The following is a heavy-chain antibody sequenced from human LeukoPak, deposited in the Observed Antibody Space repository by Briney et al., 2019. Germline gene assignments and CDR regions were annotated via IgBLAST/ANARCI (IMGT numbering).Heavy chain of an antibody. V-gene: IGHV4-31*03. CDR1: GGSISSGGYY. Sequence: TPSETLSLTCTVSGGSISSGGYYWRWIRQHPGKGLEWIGYIYYSGSTYYNPSLKSRFTISVYTSKNQFSLKLSSVTAADTAVYYCARVRTSVWGSYRYPNFDYWGQGTLVTVSS. CDR3: ARVRTSVWGSYRYPNFDY. CDR2: IYYSGST. J-gene: IGHJ4*02. D-gene: IGHD3-16*02.